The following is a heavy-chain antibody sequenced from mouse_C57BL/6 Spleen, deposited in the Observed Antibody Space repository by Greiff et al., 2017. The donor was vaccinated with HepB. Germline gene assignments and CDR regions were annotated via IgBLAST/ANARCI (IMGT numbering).Heavy chain of an antibody. CDR3: AREGSIITRFAY. J-gene: IGHJ3*01. Sequence: EVMLVESGGGLVKPGGSLKLSCAASGFTFSSYAMSWVRQTPEKRLEWVATISDGGSYTYYPDNVKGRFTISRDNAKNNLYLQMSHLKSEDTAMYYCAREGSIITRFAYWGQGTLVTVSA. CDR2: ISDGGSYT. CDR1: GFTFSSYA. D-gene: IGHD1-1*01. V-gene: IGHV5-4*01.